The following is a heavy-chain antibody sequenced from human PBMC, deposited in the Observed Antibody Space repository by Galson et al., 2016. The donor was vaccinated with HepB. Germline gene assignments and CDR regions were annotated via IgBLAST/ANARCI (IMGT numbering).Heavy chain of an antibody. J-gene: IGHJ4*02. V-gene: IGHV3-30*18. Sequence: SLRLSCAASGFTFRSYGMHWVRQAPGKGLEWVAIISYDGSNKYYADSVKGRFTISRDNSKNTLYLQMNSLRAEDTAVYYCAKSGRYYGVDHFDYWGQGTLVTVSS. CDR1: GFTFRSYG. CDR3: AKSGRYYGVDHFDY. D-gene: IGHD4-17*01. CDR2: ISYDGSNK.